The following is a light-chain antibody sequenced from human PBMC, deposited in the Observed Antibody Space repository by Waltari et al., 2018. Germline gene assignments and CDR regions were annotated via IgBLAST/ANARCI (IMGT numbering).Light chain of an antibody. CDR2: EVI. CDR3: CSYAGRNIWV. V-gene: IGLV2-23*02. CDR1: RSDVWSSNP. Sequence: ALTHPASVSRSPAHLLTVSWTGTRSDVWSSNPATWYHQHPDKAPKLMVYEVIERPSGVSNRFSGSKSGNAASLTISGLQAEDEADYYCCSYAGRNIWVFGGGTKLTVL. J-gene: IGLJ3*02.